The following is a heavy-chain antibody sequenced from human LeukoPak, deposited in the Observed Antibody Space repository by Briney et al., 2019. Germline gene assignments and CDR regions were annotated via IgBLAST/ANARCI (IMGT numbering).Heavy chain of an antibody. J-gene: IGHJ4*02. Sequence: SETLSLTCTVSGGSISSYYWSWIRQPPGKGLEWIGSIYYGGSTYYNPSLKSRVTISVDTSKNQFSLKLSSVTAADTAVYYCARDSQYCSGGSCYSDYWGQGTLVTVSS. CDR2: IYYGGST. D-gene: IGHD2-15*01. V-gene: IGHV4-39*07. CDR1: GGSISSYY. CDR3: ARDSQYCSGGSCYSDY.